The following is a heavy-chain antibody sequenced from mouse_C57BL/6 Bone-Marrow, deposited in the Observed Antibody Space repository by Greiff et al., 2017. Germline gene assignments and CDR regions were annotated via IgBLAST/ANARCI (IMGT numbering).Heavy chain of an antibody. J-gene: IGHJ4*01. Sequence: VKLMESGAELMKPGASVKLSCKATGYTFTGYWIEWVKQRPGHGLEWIGEILPGSGSTNYNEKFKGKATLTADTSSNTAYMQLSSLTTEDSSIYYCAPYYGSSRYYAMDYWGQGTSVTVSS. CDR1: GYTFTGYW. CDR3: APYYGSSRYYAMDY. D-gene: IGHD1-1*01. CDR2: ILPGSGST. V-gene: IGHV1-9*01.